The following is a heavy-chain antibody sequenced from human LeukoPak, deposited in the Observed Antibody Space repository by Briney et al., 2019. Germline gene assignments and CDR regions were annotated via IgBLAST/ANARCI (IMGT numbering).Heavy chain of an antibody. CDR3: ARGVRGYCSSTSCPQPSTYYYYYGMDV. Sequence: PSETLSLTCSVYGGSFSGYYWSWIRQPPGKGLEWIGEINHSGSTNYNPSLKSRVTISVDTSKNQFSLKLSSVTAADTAVYYCARGVRGYCSSTSCPQPSTYYYYYGMDVWGQGTTVTVSS. CDR2: INHSGST. V-gene: IGHV4-34*01. D-gene: IGHD2-2*01. J-gene: IGHJ6*02. CDR1: GGSFSGYY.